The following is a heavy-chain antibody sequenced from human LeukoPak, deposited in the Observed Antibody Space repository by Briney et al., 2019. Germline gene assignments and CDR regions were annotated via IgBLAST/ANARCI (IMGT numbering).Heavy chain of an antibody. V-gene: IGHV4-30-2*01. D-gene: IGHD3-22*01. CDR2: IYHSGST. CDR3: ARAGSGYSFDI. Sequence: SSETLSLTCAVSGGSISSGGYSWSWIRQPPGKGLERIGYIYHSGSTYYNPSLKSRVTISVDRSKNQFSLKLSSVTAADTAVYYCARAGSGYSFDIWGQGTMVTVSS. J-gene: IGHJ3*02. CDR1: GGSISSGGYS.